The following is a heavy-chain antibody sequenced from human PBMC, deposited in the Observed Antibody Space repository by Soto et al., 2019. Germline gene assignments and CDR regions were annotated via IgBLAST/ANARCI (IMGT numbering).Heavy chain of an antibody. CDR2: TYYRSKWYN. V-gene: IGHV6-1*01. CDR1: GDRVSSNSAA. D-gene: IGHD6-13*01. J-gene: IGHJ6*02. Sequence: SQTLSLTCAISGDRVSSNSAAWNWIRQSPSRGLEWLGRTYYRSKWYNDYAVSVKSRITINPDTSKNQFSLQLNSVTPEDTAVYYCARDPYSSSWSHYGMDVWGQGTTVTVSS. CDR3: ARDPYSSSWSHYGMDV.